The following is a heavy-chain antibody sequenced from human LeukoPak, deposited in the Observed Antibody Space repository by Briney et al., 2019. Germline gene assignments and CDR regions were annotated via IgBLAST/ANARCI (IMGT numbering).Heavy chain of an antibody. D-gene: IGHD3-16*01. V-gene: IGHV4-59*01. CDR2: IDYSGST. J-gene: IGHJ6*03. CDR3: ARGTFGGGRYYYMDV. Sequence: SETLSPTCSVSGDSMSNFYWSWIRQPPGKGLEWIGYIDYSGSTSYNPSLKSRVTMSIDTSKNQFSLRLSSVAAADTAVYYCARGTFGGGRYYYMDVWGKGTTVTISS. CDR1: GDSMSNFY.